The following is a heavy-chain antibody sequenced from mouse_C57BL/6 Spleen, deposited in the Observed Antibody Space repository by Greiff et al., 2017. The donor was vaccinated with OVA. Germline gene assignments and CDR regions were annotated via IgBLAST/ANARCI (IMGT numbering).Heavy chain of an antibody. Sequence: EVKVEESGGGLVKPGGSLKLSCAASGFTFSDYGMHWVRQAPEKGLEWVAYISSGSCTIYYADTVKGRFTTSRDKTKNAVFLRISRLRSEKTAVYYCARRSTGSNALNYWGQGTSVTVSS. CDR1: GFTFSDYG. CDR2: ISSGSCTI. V-gene: IGHV5-17*01. D-gene: IGHD1-1*01. CDR3: ARRSTGSNALNY. J-gene: IGHJ4*01.